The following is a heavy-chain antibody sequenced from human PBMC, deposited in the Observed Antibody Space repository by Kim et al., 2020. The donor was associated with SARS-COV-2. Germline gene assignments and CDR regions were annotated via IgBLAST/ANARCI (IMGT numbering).Heavy chain of an antibody. CDR3: AREGGSGWDNDAFDI. D-gene: IGHD6-19*01. J-gene: IGHJ3*02. V-gene: IGHV4-59*13. Sequence: SETLSLTCTVSGGSISSYYWSWIRQPPGKGLEWIGYIYYSGSTNYNPSLKSRVTISVDTSKNQFSLKLSSVTAADTAVYYCAREGGSGWDNDAFDIWGQGTMVTVSS. CDR1: GGSISSYY. CDR2: IYYSGST.